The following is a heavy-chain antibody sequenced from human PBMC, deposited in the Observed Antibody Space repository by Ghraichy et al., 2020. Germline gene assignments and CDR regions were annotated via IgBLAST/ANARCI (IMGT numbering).Heavy chain of an antibody. D-gene: IGHD5-24*01. V-gene: IGHV3-53*01. CDR1: GFTVSNNH. Sequence: GGSLRLSCEVSGFTVSNNHMTWVRQTPGKGLEWVSYILKDGKTSYADAVKGRFTISRDNSKNTLYLQMNSLEVEDTAVFYCARDVAGDGYNLFDIWGQGTMVTVSS. J-gene: IGHJ3*02. CDR2: ILKDGKT. CDR3: ARDVAGDGYNLFDI.